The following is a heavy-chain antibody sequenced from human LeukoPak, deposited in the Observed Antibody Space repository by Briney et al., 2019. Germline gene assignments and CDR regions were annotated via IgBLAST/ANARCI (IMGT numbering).Heavy chain of an antibody. Sequence: SETLSLTCTVSGGSISSGSYYWSWIRQPAGKGLEWIGRIYTSGSTNYNPSLKSRVTISVDTSKNQFSLKLSSVTAADTAVYYCARPGFLGGSEAFDIWGQGTMVTVSS. CDR1: GGSISSGSYY. CDR3: ARPGFLGGSEAFDI. J-gene: IGHJ3*02. V-gene: IGHV4-61*02. CDR2: IYTSGST. D-gene: IGHD3-16*01.